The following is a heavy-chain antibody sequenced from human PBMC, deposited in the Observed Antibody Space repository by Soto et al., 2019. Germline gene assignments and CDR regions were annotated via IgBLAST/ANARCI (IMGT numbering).Heavy chain of an antibody. J-gene: IGHJ5*02. V-gene: IGHV4-59*01. CDR2: VYHTGTT. CDR3: ARRLFGSGSTLDP. Sequence: SETLSLTCDVSGASITTYYWSWIRQAPGKGLEWIGNVYHTGTTDYNSSLKSRVTISVDTSKNQFSLNMNSVTAADTAVYYCARRLFGSGSTLDPWGQGALVTVSS. CDR1: GASITTYY. D-gene: IGHD6-19*01.